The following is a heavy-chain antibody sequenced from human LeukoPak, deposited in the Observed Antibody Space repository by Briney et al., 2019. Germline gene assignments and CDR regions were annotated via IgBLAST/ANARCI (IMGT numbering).Heavy chain of an antibody. CDR3: ARVRDYDFWSGYYDAFDI. CDR2: IYSGGST. J-gene: IGHJ3*02. CDR1: GFTVSSNY. Sequence: GGSLRLSCAASGFTVSSNYMSWVRQAPGKGLEWVSVIYSGGSTYYADSVKGRFTISRDNAKNSLYLQMNSLRAEDTAVYYCARVRDYDFWSGYYDAFDIWGQGTMVTVSS. V-gene: IGHV3-66*01. D-gene: IGHD3-3*01.